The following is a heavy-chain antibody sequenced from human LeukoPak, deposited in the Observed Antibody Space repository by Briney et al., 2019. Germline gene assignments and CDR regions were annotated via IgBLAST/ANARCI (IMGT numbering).Heavy chain of an antibody. V-gene: IGHV4-39*01. CDR3: GRPNPDSSGYYWSFDP. Sequence: SETLSLTWSVSVDSISSSSDYWGWIRQPPGKGLEWIGSIYHSETTYYNPSLKSRVIISVDTSKNQFSLKLNSVTAADTAVYYCGRPNPDSSGYYWSFDPWGQGILVTVSS. CDR2: IYHSETT. CDR1: VDSISSSSDY. D-gene: IGHD3-22*01. J-gene: IGHJ5*02.